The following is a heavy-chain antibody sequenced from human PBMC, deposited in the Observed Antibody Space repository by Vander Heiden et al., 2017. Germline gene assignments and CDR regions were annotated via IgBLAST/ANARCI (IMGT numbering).Heavy chain of an antibody. V-gene: IGHV4-59*01. CDR2: IYYSGST. CDR3: ARAARRVRGVITDAFDI. CDR1: GGSISSYY. J-gene: IGHJ3*02. D-gene: IGHD3-10*01. Sequence: QVQLQESGPGLVKPSETLSLTCTVSGGSISSYYWSWILQPAGKVLEWIGYIYYSGSTNYNPSLKSRVTISVDTSKNQFSLKLSSVTAADTAVYYCARAARRVRGVITDAFDIWGQGTMVTVSS.